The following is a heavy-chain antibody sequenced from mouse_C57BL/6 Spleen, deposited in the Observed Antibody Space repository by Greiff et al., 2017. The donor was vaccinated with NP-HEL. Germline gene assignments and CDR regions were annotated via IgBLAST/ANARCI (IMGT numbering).Heavy chain of an antibody. D-gene: IGHD2-4*01. CDR3: TTLDYEGY. J-gene: IGHJ2*01. CDR2: IDPENGDT. CDR1: GFNIKDDY. V-gene: IGHV14-4*01. Sequence: EVQLVESGAELVRPGASVKLSCTASGFNIKDDYMHWVKQRPEQGLEWIGWIDPENGDTEYASKFQGKATITADTSSNTAYLQLSSLTSEDTAVYYCTTLDYEGYWGQGTTLTVSS.